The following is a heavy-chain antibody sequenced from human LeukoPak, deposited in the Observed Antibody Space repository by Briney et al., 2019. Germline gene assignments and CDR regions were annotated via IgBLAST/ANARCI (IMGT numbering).Heavy chain of an antibody. J-gene: IGHJ2*01. CDR1: GYTFTSYD. D-gene: IGHD6-19*01. CDR2: MNPNSGNT. Sequence: GASVKVSCKASGYTFTSYDINWVRQATGQGLEWMGWMNPNSGNTGYAQKFQGRVTMTRNTSISTAYMELSSLRSEDTAVYYCASSSDGSGWYHRGLNWYFDLWGRGTLVTVSS. V-gene: IGHV1-8*01. CDR3: ASSSDGSGWYHRGLNWYFDL.